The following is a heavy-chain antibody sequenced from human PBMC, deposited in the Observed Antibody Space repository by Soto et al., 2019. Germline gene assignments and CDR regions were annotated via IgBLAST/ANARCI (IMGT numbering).Heavy chain of an antibody. CDR3: ANGLPEWELLAPNALDI. J-gene: IGHJ3*02. Sequence: GVSVRLACSASGLTLSTYCMHWGRQAAGKGLEWVAVISYDGSNQYYADSVKGRFTISRANSKNTLYLQMISLGAEDTAVYYWANGLPEWELLAPNALDIW. D-gene: IGHD1-26*01. CDR2: ISYDGSNQ. CDR1: GLTLSTYC. V-gene: IGHV3-30*18.